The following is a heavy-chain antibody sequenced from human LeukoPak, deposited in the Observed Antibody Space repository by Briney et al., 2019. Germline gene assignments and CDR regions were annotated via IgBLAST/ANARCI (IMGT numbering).Heavy chain of an antibody. D-gene: IGHD3-10*01. CDR3: ARHNXGWPXXY. V-gene: IGHV4-38-2*01. CDR2: IYHSGGT. J-gene: IGHJ4*02. Sequence: SETLSLTCGVSGYSINSGYYWGWIRQPPGKGLEWIGSIYHSGGTYYNPSLKSRVTISVDTSRNQFSLMLSSVTAADTAVYYCARHNXGWPXXYWGQGTLVTVSS. CDR1: GYSINSGYY.